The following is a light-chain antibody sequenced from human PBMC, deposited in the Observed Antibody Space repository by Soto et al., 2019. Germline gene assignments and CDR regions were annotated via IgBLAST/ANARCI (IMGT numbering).Light chain of an antibody. CDR2: NSN. Sequence: QSVLTQPPSASGTPGQRVTISCSGSSSNIGRNTVNWYQQLPGTAPKLLIYNSNQRPSGVPDRFSGSKSGTSASLAISGLQSEDEADYYCAAWDDSLNGVVFGGGTQLTVL. CDR3: AAWDDSLNGVV. V-gene: IGLV1-44*01. J-gene: IGLJ2*01. CDR1: SSNIGRNT.